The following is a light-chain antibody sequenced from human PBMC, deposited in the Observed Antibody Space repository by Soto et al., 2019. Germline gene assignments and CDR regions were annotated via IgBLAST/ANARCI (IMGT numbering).Light chain of an antibody. J-gene: IGKJ1*01. CDR1: QSVSSR. Sequence: EIVMTQSPATLSVSPGERATLSCRASQSVSSRLAWYQQKPGQAPRLLIHDASTRATGIPARFSGSGSGTEFTLTISSLQSEDFAVYYCQQYNKWPTFGKGTKVEIK. CDR2: DAS. V-gene: IGKV3-15*01. CDR3: QQYNKWPT.